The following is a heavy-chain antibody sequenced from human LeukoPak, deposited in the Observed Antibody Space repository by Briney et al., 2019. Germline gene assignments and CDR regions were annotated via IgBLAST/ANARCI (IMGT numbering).Heavy chain of an antibody. CDR2: IKQDGSEK. V-gene: IGHV3-7*03. D-gene: IGHD4-17*01. CDR1: GFTFSSYW. CDR3: ATPGGDFGDYPDY. Sequence: GGPLRLSCAASGFTFSSYWMSWVRQAPGKGLEWVANIKQDGSEKYYVDSVKGRFTISRDNAKNSLYLQMNSLRAEDTAVYYCATPGGDFGDYPDYWGQGTLVTVSS. J-gene: IGHJ4*02.